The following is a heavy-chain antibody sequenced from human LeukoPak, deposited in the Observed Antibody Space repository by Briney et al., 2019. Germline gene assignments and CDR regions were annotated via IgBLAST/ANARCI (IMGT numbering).Heavy chain of an antibody. CDR1: GGSISIYY. J-gene: IGHJ4*02. CDR3: VRDRELYY. CDR2: VYNSGST. D-gene: IGHD1-26*01. Sequence: PSETLSLTCSVSGGSISIYYWSWIRQPPGKGLEWIGYVYNSGSTDYNPSLKSRVTISVDTSKNQFSLKVNSVTASDTAVYYCVRDRELYYWGQGTLATVSS. V-gene: IGHV4-59*01.